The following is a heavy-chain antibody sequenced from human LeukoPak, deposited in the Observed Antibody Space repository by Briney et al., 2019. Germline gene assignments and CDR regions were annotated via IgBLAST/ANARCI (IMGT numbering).Heavy chain of an antibody. CDR2: ISGTGGAT. D-gene: IGHD2-21*01. V-gene: IGHV3-23*01. Sequence: GGSLRLSCVASGFSFGNYAMSWVRQAPGKGLQWVSQISGTGGATWYAGFARDRFTISRDNSKKTLYLQMSGLRVEDTAMYYCVKDPRDTYGANWFVSWGQGTLLIVSP. CDR1: GFSFGNYA. J-gene: IGHJ5*01. CDR3: VKDPRDTYGANWFVS.